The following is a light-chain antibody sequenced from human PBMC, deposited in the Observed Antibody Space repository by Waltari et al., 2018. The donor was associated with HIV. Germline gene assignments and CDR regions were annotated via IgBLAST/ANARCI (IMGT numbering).Light chain of an antibody. Sequence: SSELTQDPAVSVALGQTVRITCPGDSLRSVYGSWYQQKPGQAPVLVIFGKNNRPSGIPDRFSGSSSGNTASLTITGTQAEDEADYYCNSRDSSGYHLVFGGGTKLTVL. CDR2: GKN. J-gene: IGLJ2*01. CDR1: SLRSVY. V-gene: IGLV3-19*01. CDR3: NSRDSSGYHLV.